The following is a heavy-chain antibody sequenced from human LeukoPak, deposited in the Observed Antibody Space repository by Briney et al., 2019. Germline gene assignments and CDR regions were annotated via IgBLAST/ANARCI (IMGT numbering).Heavy chain of an antibody. CDR3: ARERGGWAFDI. CDR2: IYSGDTT. V-gene: IGHV3-66*02. J-gene: IGHJ3*02. CDR1: GFTVSSNY. Sequence: GGSLRLSCAASGFTVSSNYMSWVRQAPGKGLEWVSVIYSGDTTYHADSVKGRFTISRDNSKNTLYLQMNSLRAEDTAVYYCARERGGWAFDIWGQGTMVTVSS. D-gene: IGHD1-26*01.